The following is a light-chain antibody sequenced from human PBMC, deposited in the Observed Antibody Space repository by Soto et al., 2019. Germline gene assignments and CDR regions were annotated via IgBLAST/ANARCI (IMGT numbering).Light chain of an antibody. Sequence: EIVLTQSPGTLSLSPGETATLSCRASQSVSSNNLAWYLQKPGQTTRLLIYGASSRATGIPDRFSGSGSGTDFTLTISRLEPEDFAVYYCQQYDNSITFGQGTRLEIE. J-gene: IGKJ5*01. CDR2: GAS. CDR3: QQYDNSIT. CDR1: QSVSSNN. V-gene: IGKV3-20*01.